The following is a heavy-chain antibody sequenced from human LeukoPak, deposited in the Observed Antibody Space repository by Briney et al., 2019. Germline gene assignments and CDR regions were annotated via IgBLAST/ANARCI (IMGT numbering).Heavy chain of an antibody. J-gene: IGHJ4*02. Sequence: SETLSLTCTVSGGSISSGGYYWSWIRQHPGKGLEGIGYIYYSGSTYYKPSLKSRATISVDTSKNQFSLKLSSVTAADTAVYYCARDSRYYDSSGLDYWGQGTLVTVSS. CDR2: IYYSGST. CDR1: GGSISSGGYY. CDR3: ARDSRYYDSSGLDY. D-gene: IGHD3-22*01. V-gene: IGHV4-31*03.